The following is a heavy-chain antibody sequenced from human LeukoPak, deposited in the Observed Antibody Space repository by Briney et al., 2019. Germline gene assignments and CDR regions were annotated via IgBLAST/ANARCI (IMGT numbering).Heavy chain of an antibody. CDR2: IYYSGST. CDR1: GGSISSYY. V-gene: IGHV4-59*01. D-gene: IGHD3-22*01. J-gene: IGHJ4*02. Sequence: SETLSLTCTVSGGSISSYYWSWIRQPPGKGLEWIGYIYYSGSTNYNPSLKSRVTISVDTSKNQFSLKLSSVTAAGTAVYYCARAGYYDSSGLDYWGQGTLVTVSS. CDR3: ARAGYYDSSGLDY.